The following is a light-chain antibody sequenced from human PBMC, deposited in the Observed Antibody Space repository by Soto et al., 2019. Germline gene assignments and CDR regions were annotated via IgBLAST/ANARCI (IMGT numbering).Light chain of an antibody. CDR3: KKADSFPLN. J-gene: IGKJ4*01. CDR1: QGISRW. CDR2: TAS. Sequence: DIQRTHAPSSVSASVVDGITSTCLASQGISRWLAWYQQKPGRATNLLIYTASTLQSGVPSRFSGSGSGTDFTLTIRTMQPEDSATYYCKKADSFPLNCGGGTQGDIK. V-gene: IGKV1-12*01.